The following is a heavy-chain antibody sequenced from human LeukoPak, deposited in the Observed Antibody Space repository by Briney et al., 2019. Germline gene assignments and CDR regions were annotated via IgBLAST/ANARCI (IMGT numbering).Heavy chain of an antibody. J-gene: IGHJ5*02. V-gene: IGHV3-21*01. D-gene: IGHD5-24*01. CDR3: ARGTEMATMGSWFDP. CDR2: ISSTSSYI. Sequence: SCKASGFTFTSYYMHWVRQAPGKGLEWVSSISSTSSYIYYADSLKGRFTISRDNAKNSLYLQMNSLRAEDTAVYYCARGTEMATMGSWFDPWGQGTLVTVSS. CDR1: GFTFTSYY.